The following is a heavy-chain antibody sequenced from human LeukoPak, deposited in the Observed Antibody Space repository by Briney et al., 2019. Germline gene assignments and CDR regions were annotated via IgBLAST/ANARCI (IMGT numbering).Heavy chain of an antibody. Sequence: PGGSLRLSCAVSGFTFSSYWMSWVRQAPGKGLQWVVNIKKDGTEKYYVDSVKGRFTASRDNAKGSLYLQMNSLRVEDTAIYYCARQRGYNYGYQDYWGQGTLVTVSS. D-gene: IGHD5-18*01. CDR1: GFTFSSYW. CDR2: IKKDGTEK. J-gene: IGHJ4*02. CDR3: ARQRGYNYGYQDY. V-gene: IGHV3-7*01.